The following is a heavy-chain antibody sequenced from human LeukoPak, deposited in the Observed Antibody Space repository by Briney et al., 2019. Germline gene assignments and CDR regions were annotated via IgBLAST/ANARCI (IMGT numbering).Heavy chain of an antibody. J-gene: IGHJ4*02. V-gene: IGHV3-21*06. D-gene: IGHD3-10*01. Sequence: GGSLRLSCAASGFIFSSYSMNWVRQAPGKGLEGVSSISTGSSYIYYADSVKGRFTISRDNAKNLLYLQMNSLRAEDTAVYYCAREYGSGNYYFDYWGQGTLVTVSS. CDR3: AREYGSGNYYFDY. CDR1: GFIFSSYS. CDR2: ISTGSSYI.